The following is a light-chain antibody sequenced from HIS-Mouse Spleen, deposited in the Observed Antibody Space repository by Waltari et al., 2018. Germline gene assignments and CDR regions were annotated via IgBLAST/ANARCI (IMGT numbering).Light chain of an antibody. CDR2: AAS. CDR1: QSISSY. Sequence: DIQLTQSPSSLSASVVDRVTITCRARQSISSYLNRYQQKPGKAPKLLIYAASSLQSGGPSRFSGSGSGTDFTLTISSLQPEDFATDYCQQSYSTPQGTFGQGTKVEIK. J-gene: IGKJ1*01. V-gene: IGKV1-39*01. CDR3: QQSYSTPQGT.